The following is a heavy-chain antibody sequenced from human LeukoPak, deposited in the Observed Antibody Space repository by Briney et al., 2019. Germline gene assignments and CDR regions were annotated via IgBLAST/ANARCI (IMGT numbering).Heavy chain of an antibody. CDR2: IGSGGINM. D-gene: IGHD1-1*01. J-gene: IGHJ4*02. CDR1: GFTFRSYE. V-gene: IGHV3-48*03. Sequence: GGSLRLSCVGSGFTFRSYEMNWVRQAPGKGLEWVSYIGSGGINMRYADSVKGRFTISRDDAKNSLYLQMNSLRAEDTAVYYCVRDPTDSVNDGNFDHWGQGTLVTVSS. CDR3: VRDPTDSVNDGNFDH.